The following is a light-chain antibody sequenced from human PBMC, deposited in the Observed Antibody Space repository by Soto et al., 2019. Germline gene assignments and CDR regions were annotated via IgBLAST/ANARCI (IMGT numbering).Light chain of an antibody. CDR3: QQRTNWPPLT. CDR1: QSVGTC. V-gene: IGKV3-11*01. J-gene: IGKJ4*01. CDR2: DAS. Sequence: EIVLTQSPATLSLSPGERATLSCRASQSVGTCLAWYQQKPGQAPRLLIYDASNRATGIPARFSGSGSGTDFTLTISGLEPDDFAVYYCQQRTNWPPLTFGGGTKVEIK.